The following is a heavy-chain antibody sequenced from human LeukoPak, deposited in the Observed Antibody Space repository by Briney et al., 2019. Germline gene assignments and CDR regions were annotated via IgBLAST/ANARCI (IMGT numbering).Heavy chain of an antibody. J-gene: IGHJ4*02. D-gene: IGHD6-13*01. V-gene: IGHV4-39*01. CDR2: IFYSGST. CDR3: ARRGITYSTSYFDS. CDR1: GGSISSSSF. Sequence: SETLSLTCTVSGGSISSSSFWGWIRRPPGKGLEWIGHIFYSGSTYYNPSLKSRVTLSVDTSDNQFSLRLTSVSAADTAIYYCARRGITYSTSYFDSWGQGILVTVSP.